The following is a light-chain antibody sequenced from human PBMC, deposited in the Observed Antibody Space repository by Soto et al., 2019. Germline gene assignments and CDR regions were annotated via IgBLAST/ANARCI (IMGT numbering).Light chain of an antibody. CDR1: QSVSSSY. J-gene: IGKJ5*01. CDR3: QQYGSSPPIT. V-gene: IGKV3-20*01. Sequence: IVLTQSPGTLSLSPGERATLSCRASQSVSSSYLAWYQQTPGQAPRLLIYGASSRATGIPDRFSGSGSGTAFTLTSSRLEPEDFAVYYCQQYGSSPPITFGQGTRLEIK. CDR2: GAS.